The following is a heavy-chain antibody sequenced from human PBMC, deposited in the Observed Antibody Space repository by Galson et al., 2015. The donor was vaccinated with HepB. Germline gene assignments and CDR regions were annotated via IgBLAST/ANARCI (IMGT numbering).Heavy chain of an antibody. J-gene: IGHJ3*02. V-gene: IGHV3-13*01. CDR3: ARGGGGQWFGEPTPLDGFVI. CDR2: IDTTDGT. D-gene: IGHD3-10*01. Sequence: SLRLSCAASGFTFRIYDMHWVRQTTEKGLEWVSAIDTTDGTYYPDSVKGRFTISRDDARSSLYLQMNGLRAGDTAVYYCARGGGGQWFGEPTPLDGFVIWGQGTTVTVSS. CDR1: GFTFRIYD.